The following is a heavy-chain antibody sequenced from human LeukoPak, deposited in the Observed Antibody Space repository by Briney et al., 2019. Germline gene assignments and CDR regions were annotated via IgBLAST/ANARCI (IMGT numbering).Heavy chain of an antibody. CDR3: ARDTIFGVVTPYYYYYMDV. J-gene: IGHJ6*03. CDR2: ISSSSSYI. D-gene: IGHD3-3*01. CDR1: GFTFSSYS. V-gene: IGHV3-21*01. Sequence: GGSLRLSCAASGFTFSSYSMNWVRQAPGKGLEWVSSISSSSSYIYYADSVKGRFTISRDNSKNTLYLQMNSLRAEDTAVYYCARDTIFGVVTPYYYYYMDVWGKGTTVTVSS.